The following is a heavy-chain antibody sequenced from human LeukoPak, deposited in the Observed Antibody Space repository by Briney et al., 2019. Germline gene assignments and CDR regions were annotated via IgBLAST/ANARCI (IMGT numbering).Heavy chain of an antibody. D-gene: IGHD3-16*02. CDR1: GGSFSGYY. J-gene: IGHJ4*02. Sequence: SETLSLTCAVYGGSFSGYYWSWIRQPPGKGLEWIGEINHSGSTNYNPSLKSRVTISVDTSKNQFSLKLSSVTAADTAVYYCARREVWGTYRLMYYFDYWGQGTLVTVSS. V-gene: IGHV4-34*01. CDR3: ARREVWGTYRLMYYFDY. CDR2: INHSGST.